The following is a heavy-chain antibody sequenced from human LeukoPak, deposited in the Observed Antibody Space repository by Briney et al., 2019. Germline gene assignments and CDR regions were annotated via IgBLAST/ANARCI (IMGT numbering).Heavy chain of an antibody. Sequence: ASVKVSCKASGYTFTGYYMHWVRQAPGQGLEWMGWINPNSGGTNYAQKFQGRVTMTRDTSISTAYMELSRLRSDDTAVYYCALRRLFWSGYSDAFDIWGQGTMVTVSS. CDR1: GYTFTGYY. CDR2: INPNSGGT. V-gene: IGHV1-2*02. D-gene: IGHD3-3*01. CDR3: ALRRLFWSGYSDAFDI. J-gene: IGHJ3*02.